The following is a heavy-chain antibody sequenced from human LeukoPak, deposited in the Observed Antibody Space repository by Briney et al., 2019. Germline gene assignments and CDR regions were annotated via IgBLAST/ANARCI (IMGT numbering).Heavy chain of an antibody. CDR2: LDSDGSP. J-gene: IGHJ6*02. D-gene: IGHD6-13*01. Sequence: GGSLRLSCAAFGFTVRSDDMNWVRQAPGKGLEWVSILDSDGSPSYADSVKGRFTISRDNSKNTLDLQMNSLRAEDTAVYYCARAAAGRAYYHYGMDVWGQGTTVTVS. CDR1: GFTVRSDD. CDR3: ARAAAGRAYYHYGMDV. V-gene: IGHV3-53*01.